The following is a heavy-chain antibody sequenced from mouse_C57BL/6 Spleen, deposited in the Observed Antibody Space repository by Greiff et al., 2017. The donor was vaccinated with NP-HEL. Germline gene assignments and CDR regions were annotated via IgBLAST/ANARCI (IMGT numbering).Heavy chain of an antibody. V-gene: IGHV3-6*01. J-gene: IGHJ1*03. CDR1: GYSITSGYY. CDR3: ARVFITTVVATGYFDV. CDR2: ISYDGSN. D-gene: IGHD1-1*01. Sequence: ESGPGLVKPSQSLSLTCSVTGYSITSGYYWNWIRQFPGNKLEWMGYISYDGSNNYNPSLKNRISITRDTSKNQFFLKLNSVTTEDTATYYCARVFITTVVATGYFDVWGTGTTVTVSS.